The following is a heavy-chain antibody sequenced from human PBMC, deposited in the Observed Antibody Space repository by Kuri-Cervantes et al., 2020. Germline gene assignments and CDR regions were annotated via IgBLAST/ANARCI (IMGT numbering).Heavy chain of an antibody. V-gene: IGHV3-74*01. CDR1: GFTFSSYS. CDR2: INSDGSST. CDR3: ARANFWSGYYGYYYYYGMDV. D-gene: IGHD3-3*01. J-gene: IGHJ6*02. Sequence: ETLSLTCAASGFTFSSYSMNWVRQAPGKGLVWVSRINSDGSSTSYADSVKGRFTISRDNAKNTLYLQMNSLRAEDTAVYYCARANFWSGYYGYYYYYGMDVWGQGTTVTVSS.